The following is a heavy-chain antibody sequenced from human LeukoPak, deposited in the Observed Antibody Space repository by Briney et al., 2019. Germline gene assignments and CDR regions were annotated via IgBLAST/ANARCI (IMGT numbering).Heavy chain of an antibody. CDR1: GFTFSSYG. Sequence: PGGSLRLSCAASGFTFSSYGMHWVRQAPGKGLEWVAVIWYDGSNKYYADSVKGRFTISRDNSKNTLYLQTNSLRAEDTAVYYCARDYYDSSGYTQGLDYWGQGTLVTVSS. J-gene: IGHJ4*02. V-gene: IGHV3-33*01. CDR2: IWYDGSNK. CDR3: ARDYYDSSGYTQGLDY. D-gene: IGHD3-22*01.